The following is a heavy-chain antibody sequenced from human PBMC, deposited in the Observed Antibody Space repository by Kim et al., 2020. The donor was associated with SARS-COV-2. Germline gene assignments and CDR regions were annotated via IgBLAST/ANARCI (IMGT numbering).Heavy chain of an antibody. V-gene: IGHV1-46*01. CDR2: T. Sequence: TSYAQKFQGRVTMTRDTSTSTVYMELSSLRSEDTAVYYCARGGYYGMDVWGQGTTVTVSS. CDR3: ARGGYYGMDV. J-gene: IGHJ6*02.